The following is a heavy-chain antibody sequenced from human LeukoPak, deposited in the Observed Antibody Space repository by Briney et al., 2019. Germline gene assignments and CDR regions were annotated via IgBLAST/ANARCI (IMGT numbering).Heavy chain of an antibody. V-gene: IGHV3-23*01. CDR3: AKDRRYYGDYVDAFDI. Sequence: GGSLRPSCAASGFTFSSYAMSWVRQAPGKGLEWVSAISGSGGSTYYADSVKGRFTISRDNSKNTLYLQMNSLRAEDTAVYYCAKDRRYYGDYVDAFDIWGQGTMVTVSS. CDR2: ISGSGGST. D-gene: IGHD4-17*01. J-gene: IGHJ3*02. CDR1: GFTFSSYA.